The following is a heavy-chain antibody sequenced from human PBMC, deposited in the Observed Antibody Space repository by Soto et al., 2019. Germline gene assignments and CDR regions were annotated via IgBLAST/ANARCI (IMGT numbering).Heavy chain of an antibody. V-gene: IGHV4-30-2*01. CDR2: IYHSGST. CDR3: ARDSGDYGDYYYYGMDV. Sequence: QLQLQESGSGLVKPSQTLSLTCAVSGGSISSGGYSWSWIRQPPGKGLEWIGYIYHSGSTYYNPSLKSRVTISVDRSKNQCSLKLSSVTAADTAVYYCARDSGDYGDYYYYGMDVWGQGTTVTVSS. CDR1: GGSISSGGYS. J-gene: IGHJ6*02. D-gene: IGHD4-17*01.